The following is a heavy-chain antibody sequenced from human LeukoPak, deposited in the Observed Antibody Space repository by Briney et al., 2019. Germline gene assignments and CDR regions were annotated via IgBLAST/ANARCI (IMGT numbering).Heavy chain of an antibody. D-gene: IGHD3-10*01. CDR3: AKRGVVIRGILVIGYHQEAYHYDF. CDR1: GISLSNYG. CDR2: ISERGAST. V-gene: IGHV3-23*01. Sequence: GGSLRLSCVVSGISLSNYGMTWVRQAPGKGLEWVSYISERGASTTYADSVKGRSTISRDTSLNTLYLRMNNLRAEDTAVYFCAKRGVVIRGILVIGYHQEAYHYDFWGQGVLVTVSS. J-gene: IGHJ4*02.